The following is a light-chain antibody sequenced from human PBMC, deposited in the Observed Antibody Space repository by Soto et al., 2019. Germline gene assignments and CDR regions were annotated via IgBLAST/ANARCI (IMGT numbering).Light chain of an antibody. J-gene: IGKJ1*01. Sequence: EIVMTQSPATLSVSPGETTRLSCRASQSINSDVAWYQQKVGQTPRLLIHGASTRATGIAARFSGSGSGTDFTLTISRLEPEDFAVYYCQQYGSSPPWTFGQGTKVDIK. CDR2: GAS. CDR1: QSINSD. CDR3: QQYGSSPPWT. V-gene: IGKV3-20*01.